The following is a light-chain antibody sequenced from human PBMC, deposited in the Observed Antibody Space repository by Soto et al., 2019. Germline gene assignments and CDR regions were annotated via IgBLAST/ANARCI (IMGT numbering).Light chain of an antibody. J-gene: IGKJ1*01. Sequence: IQLTQSPSSLSASVGDIVTITFRASQGIISYLAFYQQKPGKAPKLLIYAASTLQSGVPSRFSGSGSGTDFTLTISSLQPEDFATYYCQQLNSYPPWTFGQGTKVDI. CDR3: QQLNSYPPWT. V-gene: IGKV1-9*01. CDR1: QGIISY. CDR2: AAS.